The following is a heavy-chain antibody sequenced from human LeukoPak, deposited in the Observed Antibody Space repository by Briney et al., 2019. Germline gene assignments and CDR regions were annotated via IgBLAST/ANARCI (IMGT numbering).Heavy chain of an antibody. CDR1: GYTFTSYG. J-gene: IGHJ4*02. CDR2: MNPNSGNT. CDR3: ARVGGRRYCSGGSCYPFDY. Sequence: ASVKVSCKASGYTFTSYGISWVRQATGQGLEWMGWMNPNSGNTGYAQKFQGRVTITRKTSISTAYMELSSLRSEDTAVYYCARVGGRRYCSGGSCYPFDYWGQGTLVTVSS. D-gene: IGHD2-15*01. V-gene: IGHV1-8*03.